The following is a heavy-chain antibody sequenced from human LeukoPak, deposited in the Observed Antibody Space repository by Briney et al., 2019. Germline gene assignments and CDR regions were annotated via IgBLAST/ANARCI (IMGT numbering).Heavy chain of an antibody. CDR3: ARRWYCGSTSCYAPFDY. CDR2: IYYSGST. Sequence: PSETLSLTCTVSGGSISSSSYYWGWIRQPPGKGLEWIGSIYYSGSTYYNPSLKSRVTISVDTSKNQFSLKLSSVTAADAAVYYCARRWYCGSTSCYAPFDYWGQGTLVTVSS. J-gene: IGHJ4*02. CDR1: GGSISSSSYY. D-gene: IGHD2-2*01. V-gene: IGHV4-39*07.